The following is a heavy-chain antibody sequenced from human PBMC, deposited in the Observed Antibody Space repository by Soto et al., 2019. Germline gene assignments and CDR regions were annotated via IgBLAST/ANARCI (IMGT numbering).Heavy chain of an antibody. Sequence: QVQLQDSGPGLVKPSETLSLTCTVSGGSISSYYWSWIRQPPGKGLEWIGNIYYTGSTNYNPSLKTRVTISVDTPKNQFSLKLSSVSAADTAVYFCASQTANYYGSASYYLPFDYWGQGTLVTVSS. J-gene: IGHJ4*02. CDR2: IYYTGST. CDR1: GGSISSYY. CDR3: ASQTANYYGSASYYLPFDY. V-gene: IGHV4-59*13. D-gene: IGHD3-10*01.